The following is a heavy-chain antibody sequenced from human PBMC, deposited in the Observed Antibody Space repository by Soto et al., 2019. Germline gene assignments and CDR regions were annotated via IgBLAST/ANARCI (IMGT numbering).Heavy chain of an antibody. CDR2: TYYRSKWYN. D-gene: IGHD4-17*01. V-gene: IGHV6-1*01. J-gene: IGHJ4*02. CDR1: GDSVSSNSAA. Sequence: SQTLSLTCAISGDSVSSNSAAWNWIRQSPSRGLEWLGRTYYRSKWYNDYAVSVKSRITINPDTSKNQFSLQLNSVTPEDTAVXXCARDRYDSSSFGYGDYVALXDYWGQGTLVTV. CDR3: ARDRYDSSSFGYGDYVALXDY.